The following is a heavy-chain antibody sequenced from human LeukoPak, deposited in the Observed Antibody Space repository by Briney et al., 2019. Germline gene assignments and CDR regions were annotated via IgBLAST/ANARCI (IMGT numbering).Heavy chain of an antibody. CDR1: GFTFSSYA. CDR2: IRSKANSYAT. CDR3: TRGSGNNWFDP. V-gene: IGHV3-73*01. Sequence: GGSLRLSCAASGFTFSSYAMSWVRQASGKGLEWVGRIRSKANSYATAYAASVKGRFTISRDDSKNTAYLQMNSLETEDTAVYYWTRGSGNNWFDPWGQGTLVTVSS. J-gene: IGHJ5*02. D-gene: IGHD6-25*01.